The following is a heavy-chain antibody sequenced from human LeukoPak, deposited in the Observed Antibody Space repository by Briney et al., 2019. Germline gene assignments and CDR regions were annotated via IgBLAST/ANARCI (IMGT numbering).Heavy chain of an antibody. CDR2: ISAYNGNT. J-gene: IGHJ4*02. CDR3: ARLYVDTAMEPPDY. V-gene: IGHV1-18*01. Sequence: ASVKVSCKASGYTFTSYGIIWVRQAPGQGLEWMGWISAYNGNTNYAQKLQGRVTMTTDTSTSTAYMELRSLRSDDTAVYYCARLYVDTAMEPPDYWGQGTLVTVSS. CDR1: GYTFTSYG. D-gene: IGHD5-18*01.